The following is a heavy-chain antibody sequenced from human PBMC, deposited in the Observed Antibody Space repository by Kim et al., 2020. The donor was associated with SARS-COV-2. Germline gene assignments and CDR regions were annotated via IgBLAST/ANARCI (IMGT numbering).Heavy chain of an antibody. J-gene: IGHJ4*02. CDR1: GVSITSTRYY. V-gene: IGHV4-39*01. CDR3: ATYVTATANFDY. Sequence: SETLSLTRTVSGVSITSTRYYWGWIRQPPGKGLEWIGHIYYSGNTYYNPSLKSRVTISVDTSKNQFSLNLSSVTAADTAVYYCATYVTATANFDYWGRGTLVTVSS. D-gene: IGHD5-18*01. CDR2: IYYSGNT.